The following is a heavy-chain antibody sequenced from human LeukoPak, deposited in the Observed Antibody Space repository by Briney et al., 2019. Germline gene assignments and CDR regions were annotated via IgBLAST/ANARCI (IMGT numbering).Heavy chain of an antibody. D-gene: IGHD3-3*01. CDR1: GSTFSSHT. CDR3: ARGFYPPTVFWSGYYPFDY. V-gene: IGHV3-53*01. Sequence: PGGSLRLSCTASGSTFSSHTMNWVRQAPGKGLEWVSVIYSGGSTYYADSVKGRFTISRDNSKNTLYLQMNSLRAEDTAVYYCARGFYPPTVFWSGYYPFDYWGQGTLVTVSS. J-gene: IGHJ4*02. CDR2: IYSGGST.